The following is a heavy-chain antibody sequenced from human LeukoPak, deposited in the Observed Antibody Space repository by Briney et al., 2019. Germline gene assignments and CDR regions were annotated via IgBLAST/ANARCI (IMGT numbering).Heavy chain of an antibody. V-gene: IGHV4-59*01. CDR1: GGSISSYY. CDR3: AREWRGRYYYYYMDV. J-gene: IGHJ6*03. CDR2: IYYSGST. D-gene: IGHD2-15*01. Sequence: PSETLSLTCTVSGGSISSYYWSWIRQPPGKGLEWIGYIYYSGSTNYNPSLKSRATTSVDPSKNQFSLKLSSVTAADTAVYYCAREWRGRYYYYYMDVWGKGTTVTVSS.